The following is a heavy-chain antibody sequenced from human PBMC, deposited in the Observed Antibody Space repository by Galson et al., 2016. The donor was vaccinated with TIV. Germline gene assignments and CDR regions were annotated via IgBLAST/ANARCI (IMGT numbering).Heavy chain of an antibody. J-gene: IGHJ4*02. D-gene: IGHD2/OR15-2a*01. V-gene: IGHV1-46*01. Sequence: SVKVSCKASGYTFISYYMHWVRQAPGQGLEWVGVIDPSGGGTTYAQKFQGRVTMTRDTSVSTVYMELNRLRFDDTAVFYCAVWSSMYYFALWGQGTLITVSS. CDR3: AVWSSMYYFAL. CDR2: IDPSGGGT. CDR1: GYTFISYY.